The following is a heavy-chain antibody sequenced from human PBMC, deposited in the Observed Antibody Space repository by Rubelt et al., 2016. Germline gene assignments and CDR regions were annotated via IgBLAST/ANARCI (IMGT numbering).Heavy chain of an antibody. J-gene: IGHJ4*02. D-gene: IGHD3-22*01. Sequence: QVHLQESGPGLVKPSETLSLTCTVSGYSISSGYYWGWIRQSPGKGLEWIGNIHHGGTTFYNPSLKGRVTISVETSKNQFSLRLNSATAADTAVYYCARVRYFDSSGYYYDFDYWGQGTLVTVSS. V-gene: IGHV4-38-2*02. CDR3: ARVRYFDSSGYYYDFDY. CDR1: GYSISSGYY. CDR2: IHHGGTT.